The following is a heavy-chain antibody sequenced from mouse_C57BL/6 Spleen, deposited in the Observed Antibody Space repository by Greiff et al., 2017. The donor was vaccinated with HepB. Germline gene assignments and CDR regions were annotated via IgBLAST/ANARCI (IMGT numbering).Heavy chain of an antibody. D-gene: IGHD2-5*01. Sequence: QVQLQQSGAELVRPGTSVKLSCKASGYTFTSYWMHWVKQRPGQGLEWIGVIDPSDSYTNYNQKFKGKATLTVDTSSSTAYMQLSSLTSEDSAVYYCARSYSNYVSYYFDYWGQGTTLTVSS. CDR3: ARSYSNYVSYYFDY. V-gene: IGHV1-59*01. J-gene: IGHJ2*01. CDR2: IDPSDSYT. CDR1: GYTFTSYW.